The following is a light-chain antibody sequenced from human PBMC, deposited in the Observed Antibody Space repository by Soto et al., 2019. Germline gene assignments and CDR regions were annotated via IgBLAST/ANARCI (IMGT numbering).Light chain of an antibody. V-gene: IGLV1-51*01. Sequence: QSVLTQPPSVSAAPGQKVTISCSGSSSNIGGNSVSWYQQLPGTAPKLLIYDDNKRPSGIPDRFSGSKSGTSATLGITGFQTGDDADYYCGSWDSSLSAYVFGTGIKVTGL. J-gene: IGLJ1*01. CDR2: DDN. CDR3: GSWDSSLSAYV. CDR1: SSNIGGNS.